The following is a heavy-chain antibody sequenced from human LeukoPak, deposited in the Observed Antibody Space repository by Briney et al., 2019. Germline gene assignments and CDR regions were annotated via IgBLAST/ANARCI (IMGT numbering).Heavy chain of an antibody. J-gene: IGHJ5*02. V-gene: IGHV4-30-4*01. CDR2: IYYSGST. D-gene: IGHD3-10*01. CDR3: AREGGYYGSGSLNWFDP. CDR1: GGSISSGDYY. Sequence: SETLSLTCTVSGGSISSGDYYWSWIRQPPGKGLGWIGYIYYSGSTYYNPSLKSRVTISVDTSKNQFSLKLSSVTAADTAVYYCAREGGYYGSGSLNWFDPWGQGTLVTVSS.